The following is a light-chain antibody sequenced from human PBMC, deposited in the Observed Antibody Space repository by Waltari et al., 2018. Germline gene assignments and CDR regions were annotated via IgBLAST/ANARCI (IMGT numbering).Light chain of an antibody. CDR3: QQYGSSPLT. J-gene: IGKJ4*01. Sequence: EIVLTQSPGPLSLSPGERATLSCRASQSVSSSYLAWYQQKPGQAPRRLSYGASTRATGIPDRFSGSGSGTDFTLTVNRLEPEDFAVYYCQQYGSSPLTFGGGTKVEIK. V-gene: IGKV3-20*01. CDR2: GAS. CDR1: QSVSSSY.